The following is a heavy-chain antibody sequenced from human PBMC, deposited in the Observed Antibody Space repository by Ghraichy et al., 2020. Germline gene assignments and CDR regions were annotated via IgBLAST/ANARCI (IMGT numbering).Heavy chain of an antibody. D-gene: IGHD3-16*02. Sequence: SETLSLTCAVSGGSISSGGYSWSWIRQPPGKGLEWIGYIYHSGSTYYNPSLKSRVTISVDRSKNQFSLKLSSVTAADTAVYYCARGHEGYVWGSYRSVFQHWGQGTLVTVSS. V-gene: IGHV4-30-2*01. CDR1: GGSISSGGYS. CDR3: ARGHEGYVWGSYRSVFQH. J-gene: IGHJ1*01. CDR2: IYHSGST.